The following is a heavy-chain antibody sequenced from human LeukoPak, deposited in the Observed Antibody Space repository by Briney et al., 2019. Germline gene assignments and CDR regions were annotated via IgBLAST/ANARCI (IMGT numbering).Heavy chain of an antibody. V-gene: IGHV1-2*02. Sequence: ASVKVSCKASGYTFTGYYMNWVRQAPGQGLEWMGWIITVSGGTNYAQKFQGRVTMTRDTSISTAYMELSRLRSDDTAVYYCARSRMSLGYCSRTSCPDDGFDIWGQGTMVTVSS. J-gene: IGHJ3*02. CDR2: IITVSGGT. D-gene: IGHD2-2*01. CDR1: GYTFTGYY. CDR3: ARSRMSLGYCSRTSCPDDGFDI.